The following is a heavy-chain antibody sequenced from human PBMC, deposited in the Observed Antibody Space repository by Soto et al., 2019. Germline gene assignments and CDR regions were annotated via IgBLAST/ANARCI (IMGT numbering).Heavy chain of an antibody. D-gene: IGHD2-21*02. Sequence: QVQLVQSGAEVKKPGSTVKLSCKASGYNFIAYYIYWVRQAPGQGPEWMGMINPSIGATNYAQKFEGRVTVTRDTSTSTAYLELSSLRSEDAAVYYCAKYCGGDCRHFDPWGQGTLVTVSS. CDR1: GYNFIAYY. J-gene: IGHJ5*02. CDR3: AKYCGGDCRHFDP. CDR2: INPSIGAT. V-gene: IGHV1-46*01.